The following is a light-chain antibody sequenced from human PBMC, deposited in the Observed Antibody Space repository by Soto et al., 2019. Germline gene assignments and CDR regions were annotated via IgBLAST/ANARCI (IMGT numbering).Light chain of an antibody. V-gene: IGKV3-20*01. CDR3: QQYGSSPIT. J-gene: IGKJ5*01. Sequence: EIVLTQSPATLSLSPGERVTLSCRASQNIRNSLAWYQQKPGQAPRLLIYDASNRASGIPDRFSGSGSGTDFTLTISRLEPEDFALYCCQQYGSSPITFGQGTRLEIK. CDR1: QNIRNS. CDR2: DAS.